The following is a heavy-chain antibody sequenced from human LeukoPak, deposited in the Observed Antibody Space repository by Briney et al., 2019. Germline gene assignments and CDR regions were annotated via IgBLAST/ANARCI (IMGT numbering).Heavy chain of an antibody. D-gene: IGHD1-7*01. J-gene: IGHJ4*02. CDR2: MWSDGGNK. CDR3: ARNYRLIYYFDL. Sequence: PGRSLRLSCAASGFTFSNYAMHWIRQATVKGLEWVAVMWSDGGNKYYADSVKGRFTISRDNSKNTVSLQMNSLRAEDRTVYCCARNYRLIYYFDLWGQGTLVTVSS. V-gene: IGHV3-33*01. CDR1: GFTFSNYA.